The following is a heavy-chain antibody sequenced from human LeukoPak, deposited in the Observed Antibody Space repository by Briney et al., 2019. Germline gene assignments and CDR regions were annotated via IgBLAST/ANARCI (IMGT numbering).Heavy chain of an antibody. D-gene: IGHD5-18*01. J-gene: IGHJ6*04. CDR1: GFTFSNAW. CDR3: TTPGYSYGWGYYYGMDV. Sequence: PGGSLRLSCAASGFTFSNAWMSWVRQAPGKGLEWVGRIKSKTDGWTTDYAAPVKGRFTISRDDSKNTLYLQMNSLKTEDTAVYYCTTPGYSYGWGYYYGMDVWGKGTTVTVSS. CDR2: IKSKTDGWTT. V-gene: IGHV3-15*01.